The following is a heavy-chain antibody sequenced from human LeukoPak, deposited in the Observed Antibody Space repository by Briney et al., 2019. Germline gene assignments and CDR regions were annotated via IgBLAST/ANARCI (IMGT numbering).Heavy chain of an antibody. CDR2: ISSSGSTV. Sequence: GGSLRLSCADSGFTFSSYEINWVLQAPGNGLEWVSYISSSGSTVYYADSVKGRFTISRDNAKNSLYLQMNSLRAEDTAVYYCAELGITMIGGVWGKGTTVTISS. V-gene: IGHV3-48*03. CDR3: AELGITMIGGV. J-gene: IGHJ6*04. CDR1: GFTFSSYE. D-gene: IGHD3-10*02.